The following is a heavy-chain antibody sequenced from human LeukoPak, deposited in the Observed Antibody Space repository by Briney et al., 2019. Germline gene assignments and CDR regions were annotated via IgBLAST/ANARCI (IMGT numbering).Heavy chain of an antibody. Sequence: PGGSLRLSCAASGFTFDAFGMTWVRQAPGKGLEWVSAIRGDAGSTGYADSVKGRFTISRDNAKNSLYLQMNSLRVEDRALYYCVKAVGAKADYYYYGGMDVWGQGTTVTVSS. D-gene: IGHD1-26*01. CDR3: VKAVGAKADYYYYGGMDV. V-gene: IGHV3-20*04. CDR1: GFTFDAFG. J-gene: IGHJ6*02. CDR2: IRGDAGST.